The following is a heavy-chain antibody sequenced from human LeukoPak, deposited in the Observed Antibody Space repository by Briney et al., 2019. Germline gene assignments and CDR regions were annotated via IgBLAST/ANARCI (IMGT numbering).Heavy chain of an antibody. D-gene: IGHD4-17*01. CDR1: GGTFSSYA. Sequence: GASVKVSCKASGGTFSSYAISWVRQAPGQGLEWMGRIIPILGIANYAQKFQGRVTITADKSTSTAYMELSSLRSEDTAVYYCARVYGDYGHDAFDIWGQGTMVTVSS. J-gene: IGHJ3*02. CDR3: ARVYGDYGHDAFDI. CDR2: IIPILGIA. V-gene: IGHV1-69*04.